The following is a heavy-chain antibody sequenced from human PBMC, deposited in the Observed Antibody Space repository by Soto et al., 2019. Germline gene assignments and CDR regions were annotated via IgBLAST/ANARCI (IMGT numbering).Heavy chain of an antibody. CDR1: GYSFTSYW. J-gene: IGHJ6*02. Sequence: PGESLKISCKGSGYSFTSYWIGWVRQMPGKGPEWMGIIYPGDSDTRYSPSFQGQVTISADKSISTAYLQWSSLKASDTAMYYCARLNSSGWYNPSFYYYGMDVWGQGTTVTVSS. CDR3: ARLNSSGWYNPSFYYYGMDV. D-gene: IGHD6-19*01. CDR2: IYPGDSDT. V-gene: IGHV5-51*01.